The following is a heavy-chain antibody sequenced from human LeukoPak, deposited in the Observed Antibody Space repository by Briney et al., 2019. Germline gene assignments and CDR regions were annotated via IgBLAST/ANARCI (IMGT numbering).Heavy chain of an antibody. CDR2: IYYSGST. CDR3: AREGYSSAWYYYMDV. V-gene: IGHV4-59*01. J-gene: IGHJ6*03. CDR1: GGSISSYY. Sequence: PSETLSLTCTVSGGSISSYYWSWNRQPPGKGLEWIGYIYYSGSTNYNPSLKSRVTISVDTSKNQFSLKLSSVTAADTAVYYCAREGYSSAWYYYMDVWGKGTTVTVSS. D-gene: IGHD6-25*01.